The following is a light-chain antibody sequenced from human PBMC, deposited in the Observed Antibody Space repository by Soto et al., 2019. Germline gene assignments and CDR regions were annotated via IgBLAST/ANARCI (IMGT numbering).Light chain of an antibody. CDR1: QSVTSSA. V-gene: IGKV3D-20*02. J-gene: IGKJ4*01. Sequence: EIVLTQSPGTRSLSPGERATLSCRASQSVTSSAIAWRQQKRGQAPRLLIYDASNRATAIPARFSGSGSGTDFTLTISSLEPEDFAVDYCQQRSNWPLTFGGGTKVDIK. CDR3: QQRSNWPLT. CDR2: DAS.